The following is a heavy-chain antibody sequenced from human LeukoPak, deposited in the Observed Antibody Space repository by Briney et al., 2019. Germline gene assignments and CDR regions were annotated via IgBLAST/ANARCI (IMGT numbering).Heavy chain of an antibody. CDR3: ATGYSCGYGSGPDY. Sequence: GGSLRLSCAASGFTFSSYSMNWVRQAPGKGLEWVSSISSSSSYIYYADSVKGRFTISRDNAKNSLYLQMNSLRAEDTAVYYCATGYSCGYGSGPDYWGQGTLVTVSS. D-gene: IGHD5-18*01. V-gene: IGHV3-21*01. J-gene: IGHJ4*02. CDR1: GFTFSSYS. CDR2: ISSSSSYI.